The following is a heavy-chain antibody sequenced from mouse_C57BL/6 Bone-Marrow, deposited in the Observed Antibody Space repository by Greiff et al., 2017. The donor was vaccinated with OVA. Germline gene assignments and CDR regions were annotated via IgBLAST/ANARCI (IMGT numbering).Heavy chain of an antibody. CDR3: TTATMITTRPYWYFDV. CDR2: IDPENGDP. Sequence: EVQLQQSGAELVRPGASVKLSCTASGFNIKDDYMHWVKQRPEQGLEWIGWIDPENGDPESASKFQGKATITADTSSNTAYLQLSSLTSEDTAVYYCTTATMITTRPYWYFDVWGTGTTVTVSS. D-gene: IGHD2-4*01. V-gene: IGHV14-4*01. CDR1: GFNIKDDY. J-gene: IGHJ1*03.